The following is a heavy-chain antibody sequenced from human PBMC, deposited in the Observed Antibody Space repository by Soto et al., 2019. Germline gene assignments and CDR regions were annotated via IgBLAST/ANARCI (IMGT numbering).Heavy chain of an antibody. V-gene: IGHV3-74*01. Sequence: GGSLRLSCAASGFTFSGYWMHWVRQAPGKGLVWVSRINSDGTSTSNAASVKGRFTISRDNAKNTLYLQMDSLRAEDTAVYYCARAGQLRNGMDVWGQGTMVTVSS. CDR1: GFTFSGYW. D-gene: IGHD1-1*01. CDR3: ARAGQLRNGMDV. CDR2: INSDGTST. J-gene: IGHJ6*02.